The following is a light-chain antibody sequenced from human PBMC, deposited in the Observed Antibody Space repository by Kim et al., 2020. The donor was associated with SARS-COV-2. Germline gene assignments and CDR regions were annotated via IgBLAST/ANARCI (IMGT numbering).Light chain of an antibody. CDR2: KVS. V-gene: IGKV2-30*01. CDR1: QSLVSSDGNTY. Sequence: DVVMTQSPLSLPVTLGQPASISCRSSQSLVSSDGNTYLNWFHQRPGQSPRRLMYKVSDRDSGVPDRFSGSGSGTDFTLKISRVEAEDVGVYYCMQGTHWPRTFGQGTKVDIK. CDR3: MQGTHWPRT. J-gene: IGKJ1*01.